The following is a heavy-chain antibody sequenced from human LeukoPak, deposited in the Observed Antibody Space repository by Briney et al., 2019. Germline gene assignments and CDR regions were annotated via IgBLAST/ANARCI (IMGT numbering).Heavy chain of an antibody. CDR3: ARSSRDGYNLIDYMDV. Sequence: GGSLRLSCAASGFTFSNAWMSWVRQAPGKGLEWVGHIKSRTDGGTTDSAEPVKGRFTISRDDSKNTLYPQMNSLKTEDTAVYYCARSSRDGYNLIDYMDVWGQGTTVTVSS. D-gene: IGHD5-24*01. J-gene: IGHJ6*03. CDR1: GFTFSNAW. CDR2: IKSRTDGGTT. V-gene: IGHV3-15*01.